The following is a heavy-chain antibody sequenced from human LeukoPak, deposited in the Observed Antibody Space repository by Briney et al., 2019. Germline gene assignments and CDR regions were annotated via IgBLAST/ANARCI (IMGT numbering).Heavy chain of an antibody. V-gene: IGHV4-59*10. CDR1: GGSFSGYY. J-gene: IGHJ5*02. Sequence: SETLSLTCAVYGGSFSGYYWSWIRQPAGKGLEWIGRIYSRGSTNYNPSLKSRVTISVDTSKNQFSLKLSSVTAADTAVYFCARVDGSCSGGSCPSGNWFDPWGQGALVTVSS. CDR3: ARVDGSCSGGSCPSGNWFDP. D-gene: IGHD2-15*01. CDR2: IYSRGST.